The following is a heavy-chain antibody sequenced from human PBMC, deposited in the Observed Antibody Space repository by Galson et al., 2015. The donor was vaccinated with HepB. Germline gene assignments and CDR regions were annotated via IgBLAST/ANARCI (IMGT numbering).Heavy chain of an antibody. J-gene: IGHJ3*02. CDR3: ARAQYSSGWYYLGDAFDI. CDR1: GYTFTSYA. CDR2: INTNTGNP. Sequence: SVKVSCKASGYTFTSYAMNWVRQAPGQGLEWMGWINTNTGNPTYAQGFTGRFVFSLDTSVSTAYLQISSLKAEDTAVYYCARAQYSSGWYYLGDAFDIWGQGTMVTVSS. V-gene: IGHV7-4-1*02. D-gene: IGHD6-19*01.